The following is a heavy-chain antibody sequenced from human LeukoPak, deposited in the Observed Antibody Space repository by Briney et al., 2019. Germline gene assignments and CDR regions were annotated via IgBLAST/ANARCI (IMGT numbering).Heavy chain of an antibody. CDR3: ARVKMSRDNVYYYYYRDV. Sequence: SETLSLTCTVSGGSISPYYWNWIRQPPGKGLEWIGHILYSGSTTYNPSLKSRVTISIDKSKNQFSLNLTSVTAADTAVYYCARVKMSRDNVYYYYYRDVWGKGTTVTVSS. CDR2: ILYSGST. D-gene: IGHD1-1*01. CDR1: GGSISPYY. J-gene: IGHJ6*03. V-gene: IGHV4-59*01.